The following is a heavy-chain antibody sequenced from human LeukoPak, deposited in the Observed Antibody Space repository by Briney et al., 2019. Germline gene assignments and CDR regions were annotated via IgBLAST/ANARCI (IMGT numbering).Heavy chain of an antibody. J-gene: IGHJ4*02. V-gene: IGHV3-30*02. CDR2: IRYDGTNK. CDR1: GFTLSNYG. Sequence: GGSLRLSCAASGFTLSNYGMHWVRQAPGKGLEWVAFIRYDGTNKYYADSVKGRLTISRDNSKNTLYLQMNSLRAEDTTVYYCARDMYGYSSGVDYWGQGTLVTVSS. D-gene: IGHD6-19*01. CDR3: ARDMYGYSSGVDY.